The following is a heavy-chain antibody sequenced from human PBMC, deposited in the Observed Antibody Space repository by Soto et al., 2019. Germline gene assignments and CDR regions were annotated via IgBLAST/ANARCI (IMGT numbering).Heavy chain of an antibody. CDR2: INAGNGNT. J-gene: IGHJ4*02. V-gene: IGHV1-3*01. Sequence: ASVKVSCKASGYTFTSYAMHWVRQAPGQRLEWMGWINAGNGNTKYSQKFQGRVTITRDTSASTAYMELSSLRSEDTAMYYCARHGVGDILAGQPDYWGQGTLVTVSS. CDR3: ARHGVGDILAGQPDY. D-gene: IGHD3-9*01. CDR1: GYTFTSYA.